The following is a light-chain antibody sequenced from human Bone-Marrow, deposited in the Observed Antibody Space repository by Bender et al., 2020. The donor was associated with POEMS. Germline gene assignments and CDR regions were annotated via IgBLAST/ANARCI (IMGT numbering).Light chain of an antibody. CDR2: QDT. CDR3: QTWATGTYVV. V-gene: IGLV3-1*01. J-gene: IGLJ2*01. CDR1: KLGEEY. Sequence: SYELTQPPSVSVSPGQTATITCSGEKLGEEYACWYQQKPGQSPVVVIYQDTKRPSGIPERFSGSTSGNTASLTISSLQSEDEADYYCQTWATGTYVVFGGGTKLTVL.